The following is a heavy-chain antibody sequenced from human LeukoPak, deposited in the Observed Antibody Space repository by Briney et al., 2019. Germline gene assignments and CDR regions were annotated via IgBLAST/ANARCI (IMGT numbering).Heavy chain of an antibody. D-gene: IGHD3-3*01. CDR2: ISGKGSGGTT. V-gene: IGHV3-49*04. CDR1: GFTFGDYA. J-gene: IGHJ2*01. CDR3: AKEPPTRITIFGVVTDWYFDL. Sequence: GGSLRLSCTASGFTFGDYAMNWVRQAPGKGLEWVGVISGKGSGGTTAYAASVKGRFTISRDDSKIIAYLQMNSLRAEDTAVYYWAKEPPTRITIFGVVTDWYFDLWGRGTLVTVSS.